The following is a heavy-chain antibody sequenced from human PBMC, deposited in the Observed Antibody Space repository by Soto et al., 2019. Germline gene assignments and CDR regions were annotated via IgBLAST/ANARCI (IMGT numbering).Heavy chain of an antibody. J-gene: IGHJ4*02. CDR3: AREYAERGYSGYDPVPFDY. CDR2: ISAYNGNT. V-gene: IGHV1-18*01. CDR1: GYTFTSYV. D-gene: IGHD5-12*01. Sequence: ASVKLSCKASGYTFTSYVISWVRQAPGQGLEWMGWISAYNGNTNYAQKLQGRVTMTTDTSTSTAYMELRSLRSDDTAVYYCAREYAERGYSGYDPVPFDYWGQGTLVTVSS.